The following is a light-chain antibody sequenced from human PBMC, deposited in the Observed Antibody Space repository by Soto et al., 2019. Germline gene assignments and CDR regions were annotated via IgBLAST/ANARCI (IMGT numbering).Light chain of an antibody. CDR3: QSYDSSLSV. CDR2: GNS. J-gene: IGLJ1*01. CDR1: SSNSGAGYD. Sequence: QSVLTQPASVSRSPGQRHTIARAASSSNSGAGYDVHCYQQLPGTAPKLLIFGNSNRPSGVPDRFLGYNHGTSASLAIAGLEGEDEADYYCQSYDSSLSVFGTGTKVTVL. V-gene: IGLV1-40*01.